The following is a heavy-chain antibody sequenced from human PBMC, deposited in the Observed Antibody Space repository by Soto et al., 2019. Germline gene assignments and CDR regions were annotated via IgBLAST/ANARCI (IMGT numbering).Heavy chain of an antibody. V-gene: IGHV4-30-2*01. Sequence: QLQLQESGSGLVKPSQTLSLTCAVSGGSISSSGYSWSWIRQPPGKGLEWIGYIYHGSTYYNPSRKSRVTRSGGRPKNQCSPKLSAVTAADTAVYYCARGSVVAIDYWGQGTLVTVSS. CDR1: GGSISSSGYS. D-gene: IGHD2-21*01. CDR3: ARGSVVAIDY. CDR2: IYHGST. J-gene: IGHJ4*02.